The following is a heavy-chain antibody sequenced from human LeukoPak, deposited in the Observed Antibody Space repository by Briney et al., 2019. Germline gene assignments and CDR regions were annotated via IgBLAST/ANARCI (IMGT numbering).Heavy chain of an antibody. CDR2: IYWDDDK. D-gene: IGHD3-10*01. Sequence: ESGPTLVKPTQTLTLTCTFSGFSLSTSGVGVGWIRQPPGKALEWLALIYWDDDKRYSPSLKSRLTITKDTSKNQVVLTMTNMDPVDTATYYCAHISYYGPGSHFDYWGQGTLVTVSS. CDR1: GFSLSTSGVG. V-gene: IGHV2-5*02. CDR3: AHISYYGPGSHFDY. J-gene: IGHJ4*02.